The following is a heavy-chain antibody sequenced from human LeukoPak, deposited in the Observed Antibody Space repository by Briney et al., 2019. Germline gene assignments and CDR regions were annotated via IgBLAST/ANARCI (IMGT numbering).Heavy chain of an antibody. D-gene: IGHD6-13*01. Sequence: GGSLRLSCAASGFTFSSYSMNWARQAPGKGLEWVSSISSSSSYIYYADSVKGRFTISRDNAKNSLYLQMNSLRAEDTAVYYCARDGAAADLFDYWGQGTLVTVSS. CDR2: ISSSSSYI. CDR3: ARDGAAADLFDY. CDR1: GFTFSSYS. V-gene: IGHV3-21*01. J-gene: IGHJ4*02.